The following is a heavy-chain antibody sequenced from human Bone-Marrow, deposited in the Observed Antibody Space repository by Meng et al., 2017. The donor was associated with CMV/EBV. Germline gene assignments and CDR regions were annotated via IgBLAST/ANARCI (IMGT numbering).Heavy chain of an antibody. CDR3: ARGGGADSSSWYWGYYYGMDV. D-gene: IGHD6-13*01. J-gene: IGHJ6*02. CDR1: GGSISSSSYY. Sequence: SETLSLTCTVSGGSISSSSYYWGWIRQPPGKGLEWIGSIYYSGSTYYNPSLKSRVTISVDTSKNQFSLKLSSVTAADTAVYYCARGGGADSSSWYWGYYYGMDVWGQGTTVTVSS. CDR2: IYYSGST. V-gene: IGHV4-39*07.